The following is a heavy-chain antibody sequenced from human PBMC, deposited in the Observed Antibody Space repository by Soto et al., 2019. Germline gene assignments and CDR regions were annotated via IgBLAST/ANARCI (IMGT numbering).Heavy chain of an antibody. V-gene: IGHV3-21*06. D-gene: IGHD2-21*02. Sequence: EVQLVEFGGGLVKPGGSLRLSCAASGFTFTRHSMNWVRQAPGKGLEWVSCISGTGTFIYYSDSVKGRFTISRDDAKTSLYLQMNSLTAEDTAVYYCARGSGTDTGDALDIWGPGTMVTVS. CDR2: ISGTGTFI. J-gene: IGHJ3*02. CDR3: ARGSGTDTGDALDI. CDR1: GFTFTRHS.